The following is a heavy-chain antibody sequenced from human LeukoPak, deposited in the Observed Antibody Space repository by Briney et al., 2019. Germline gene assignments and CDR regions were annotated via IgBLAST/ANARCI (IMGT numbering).Heavy chain of an antibody. CDR1: GFTFSTYW. CDR2: IKQDGGEE. J-gene: IGHJ6*02. CDR3: VRYPMDV. Sequence: PGGSLRLSCAASGFTFSTYWMTWIRQAPGKGLEWVANIKQDGGEEYYIDAVKGRFTISRDNAKNSLYLQMNSLRADDTAVYYCVRYPMDVWGQGTTVTVSS. V-gene: IGHV3-7*01.